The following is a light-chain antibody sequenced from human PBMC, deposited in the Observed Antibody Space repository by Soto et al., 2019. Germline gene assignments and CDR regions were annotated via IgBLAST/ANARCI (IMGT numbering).Light chain of an antibody. V-gene: IGLV2-14*02. Sequence: QSALTQPASVSGSPGQSITISCTGTTSDVGSYNLVSWYQHHPGKAPRLIISEANKRPSGVSSRFSGSKSGNTASLTISRLQAEDEADYYCSSSTSSGYRVFGGGTKLTVL. CDR2: EAN. CDR3: SSSTSSGYRV. CDR1: TSDVGSYNL. J-gene: IGLJ3*02.